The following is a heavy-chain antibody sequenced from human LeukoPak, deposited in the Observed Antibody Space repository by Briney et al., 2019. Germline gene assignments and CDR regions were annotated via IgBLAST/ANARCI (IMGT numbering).Heavy chain of an antibody. CDR3: ASGKASYTFDY. D-gene: IGHD2-2*02. CDR2: IYPGDSDT. J-gene: IGHJ4*02. Sequence: HGESLKISCMGSGYSFTTYWIGWVRQMPGKGLEWMGIIYPGDSDTTYSPSFQGQVTISADKSISTAYLQWSTLKASDTAMYYCASGKASYTFDYWGQGTLVTVSS. CDR1: GYSFTTYW. V-gene: IGHV5-51*01.